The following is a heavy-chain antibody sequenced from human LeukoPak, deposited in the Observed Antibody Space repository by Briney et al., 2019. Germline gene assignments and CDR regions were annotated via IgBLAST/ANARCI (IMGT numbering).Heavy chain of an antibody. CDR3: ARYYGGNSGGLDY. D-gene: IGHD4-23*01. J-gene: IGHJ4*02. V-gene: IGHV1-69*04. CDR1: GGTFSSYA. Sequence: ASVKVSCKASGGTFSSYAISWVRRAPGQGLEWMGRIIPILGIANYAQKFQGRVTITADKSTSTAYMELSSLRSEDTAVYYCARYYGGNSGGLDYWGQGTLVTVSS. CDR2: IIPILGIA.